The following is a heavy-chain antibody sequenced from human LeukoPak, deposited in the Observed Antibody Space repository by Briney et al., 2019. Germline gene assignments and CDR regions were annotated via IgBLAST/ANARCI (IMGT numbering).Heavy chain of an antibody. CDR3: ARVTSLTGTIFDS. CDR1: GFTFSSYE. CDR2: ISSSGSTI. D-gene: IGHD1-7*01. Sequence: GGSLRLSCAASGFTFSSYEMNWVRQAPGKGLEWVSYISSSGSTIYYADSVKGRFTISRDNAKNTLYLQMSSLRVEDTAVYYCARVTSLTGTIFDSWGQGTLVTVSS. V-gene: IGHV3-48*03. J-gene: IGHJ4*02.